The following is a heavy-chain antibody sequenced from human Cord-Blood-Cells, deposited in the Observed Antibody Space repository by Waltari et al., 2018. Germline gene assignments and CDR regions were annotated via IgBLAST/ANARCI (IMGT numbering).Heavy chain of an antibody. Sequence: QLQLQESGPGLVKPSETLSLTCTVSGGSISSSSSYWGWIRQPPGKGLEWIGSIYYSGSTYYNPSLNSRVTISVDTSKNQFSLKLSSVTAADTAVYYCASLVARPEYFQHWGQGTLVTISS. CDR2: IYYSGST. J-gene: IGHJ1*01. CDR1: GGSISSSSSY. CDR3: ASLVARPEYFQH. V-gene: IGHV4-39*01. D-gene: IGHD6-6*01.